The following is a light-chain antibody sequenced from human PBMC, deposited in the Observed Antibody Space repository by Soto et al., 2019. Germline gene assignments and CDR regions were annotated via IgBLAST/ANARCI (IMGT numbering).Light chain of an antibody. V-gene: IGKV1-33*01. CDR2: DVS. CDR1: QDDKY. CDR3: QQYDHLST. J-gene: IGKJ2*01. Sequence: DIQRTQSPSSLSASVGDRVTITCQSSQDDKYLNWYQQKSGKAPELLIYDVSSLERGVPARFSGSGSGTDFTLTISSLEPEDIATYFRQQYDHLSTFGQGTKVE.